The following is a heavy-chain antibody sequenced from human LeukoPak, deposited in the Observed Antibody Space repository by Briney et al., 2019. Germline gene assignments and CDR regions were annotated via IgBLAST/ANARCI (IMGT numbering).Heavy chain of an antibody. Sequence: SETLSLTCTVSGDSVSRSSYYWTWIRQPPGKGLEWIGYIYSSGSTNYNPSLRSRVTTSVDTSKNQFSLKLSSVTAADSAVYYCAREILRGTNYEANLDYWGQGTLVTVSS. V-gene: IGHV4-61*01. J-gene: IGHJ4*02. CDR3: AREILRGTNYEANLDY. CDR1: GDSVSRSSYY. CDR2: IYSSGST. D-gene: IGHD1-26*01.